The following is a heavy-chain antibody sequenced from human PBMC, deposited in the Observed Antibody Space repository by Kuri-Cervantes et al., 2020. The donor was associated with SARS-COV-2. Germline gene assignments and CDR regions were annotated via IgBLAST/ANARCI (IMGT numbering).Heavy chain of an antibody. CDR1: GGTFSGYR. Sequence: SVKVSCKASGGTFSGYRVTWVRQAPGQGPEWMGEINPILGTTNYAQKFQGRVTITADESTSTAYMELSSLRSEDTAVYYCARDEGDYYGSETAFDYWGQGTLVTVSS. J-gene: IGHJ4*02. V-gene: IGHV1-69*13. CDR2: INPILGTT. CDR3: ARDEGDYYGSETAFDY. D-gene: IGHD3-10*01.